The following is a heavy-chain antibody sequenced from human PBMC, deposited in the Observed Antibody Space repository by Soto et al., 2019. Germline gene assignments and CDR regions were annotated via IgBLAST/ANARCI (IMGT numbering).Heavy chain of an antibody. CDR3: ARIPRIMSSGWYEYYFDY. Sequence: SGPTLVNPTQTLTLTCTFSGFSLSTSGMCVSWIRQPPGKALEWLALIDWDDDKYYSTSLKTRLTISKDTSKNQVVLTMTNMDPVDTATYYCARIPRIMSSGWYEYYFDYWGQGTLVTVSS. V-gene: IGHV2-70*01. J-gene: IGHJ4*02. CDR1: GFSLSTSGMC. CDR2: IDWDDDK. D-gene: IGHD6-19*01.